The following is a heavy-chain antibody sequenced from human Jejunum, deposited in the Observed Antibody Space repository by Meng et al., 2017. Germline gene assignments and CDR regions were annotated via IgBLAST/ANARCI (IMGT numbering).Heavy chain of an antibody. V-gene: IGHV1-69*13. CDR2: IIPISATT. J-gene: IGHJ4*02. Sequence: SVKVSCKTSGGTFSNYGVSWVRQAPGQGLEWMGEIIPISATTNYAQKFQGRVTIPADESTSTAYMELRSLRFEDTAVYYCAREHSYDLYYYFAYWGQGSLVTVSS. CDR1: GGTFSNYG. D-gene: IGHD5-18*01. CDR3: AREHSYDLYYYFAY.